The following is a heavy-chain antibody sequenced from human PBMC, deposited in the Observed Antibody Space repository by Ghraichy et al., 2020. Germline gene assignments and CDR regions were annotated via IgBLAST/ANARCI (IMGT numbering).Heavy chain of an antibody. D-gene: IGHD6-19*01. Sequence: GGSLILSCAASGFIFSGYWMTWVRQAPGKGPEWVANIKKDGSEKYYVDSVKGRFTISRDNAKNSLYLQMNSLRAEDTAVYYCARDLGGGWYFDYWGQGALVTVSS. V-gene: IGHV3-7*01. J-gene: IGHJ4*02. CDR1: GFIFSGYW. CDR3: ARDLGGGWYFDY. CDR2: IKKDGSEK.